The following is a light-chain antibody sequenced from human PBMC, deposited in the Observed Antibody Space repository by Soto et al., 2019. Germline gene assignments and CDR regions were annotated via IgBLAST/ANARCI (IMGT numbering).Light chain of an antibody. CDR3: QSYDNSLSGHVV. V-gene: IGLV1-40*01. CDR2: DNN. CDR1: SSNIGALYD. Sequence: QSVLTQPPSVSGAPGQRVTISCTGSSSNIGALYDVNWYQQLPGTAPKLLIYDNNNLPSGVPDRLSGSKSGTSASLAITGLQCEDEADYYCQSYDNSLSGHVVFGGGTKLTVL. J-gene: IGLJ2*01.